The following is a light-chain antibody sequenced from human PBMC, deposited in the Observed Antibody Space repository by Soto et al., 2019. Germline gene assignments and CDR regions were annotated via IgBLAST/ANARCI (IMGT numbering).Light chain of an antibody. CDR3: QQANSFNRT. V-gene: IGKV1-12*01. CDR2: AAS. J-gene: IGKJ4*01. Sequence: DIQMTQSPSSVSASVGDRVTITCQASQGISSWLGWYQQKSGKAPTLLIYAASSLQSGGPSRFSGSGSGTDFTLTISSLQPEDFATYYCQQANSFNRTFGGGTKVDIK. CDR1: QGISSW.